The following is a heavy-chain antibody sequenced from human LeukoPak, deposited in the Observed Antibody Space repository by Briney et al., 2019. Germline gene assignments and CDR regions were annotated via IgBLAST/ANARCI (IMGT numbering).Heavy chain of an antibody. Sequence: ASVKVSCKASGYTFTSYAMNWVRQAPGQGLEWMGWINPNSGGTNYAQKFQGRVTMTRDTSISTAYMELSRLRSDDTAVYYCARDWGYSSSTDGHWGQGTLVTVSS. CDR1: GYTFTSYA. V-gene: IGHV1-2*02. CDR2: INPNSGGT. CDR3: ARDWGYSSSTDGH. D-gene: IGHD6-13*01. J-gene: IGHJ4*02.